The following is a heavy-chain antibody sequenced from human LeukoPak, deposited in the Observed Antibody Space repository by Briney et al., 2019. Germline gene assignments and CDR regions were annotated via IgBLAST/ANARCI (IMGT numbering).Heavy chain of an antibody. CDR2: IYTSGST. CDR3: ARFRIAAASYYYYGMDV. V-gene: IGHV4-4*07. D-gene: IGHD6-13*01. Sequence: PSETLSLTCTVSGGSISNYYWSWIRQPAGKGLEWIGRIYTSGSTNYNPSLKSRVTMSVDTSKNQFSLKLSSVTAADTAVYYCARFRIAAASYYYYGMDVWGQGTTVTVSS. J-gene: IGHJ6*02. CDR1: GGSISNYY.